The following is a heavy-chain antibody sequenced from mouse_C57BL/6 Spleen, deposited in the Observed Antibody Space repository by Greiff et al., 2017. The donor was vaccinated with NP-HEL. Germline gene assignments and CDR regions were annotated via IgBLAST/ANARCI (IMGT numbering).Heavy chain of an antibody. V-gene: IGHV5-4*01. CDR3: ARDRGYYYGSSYGGYFDV. J-gene: IGHJ1*03. D-gene: IGHD1-1*01. CDR2: ISDGGSYT. CDR1: GFTFSSYA. Sequence: DVKLVESGGGLVKPGGSLKLSCAASGFTFSSYAMSWVRQTPEKRLEWVATISDGGSYTYYPDNVKGRFTISRDNAKNNLYLQMSHLKSEDTAMYYGARDRGYYYGSSYGGYFDVWGTGTTVTVSS.